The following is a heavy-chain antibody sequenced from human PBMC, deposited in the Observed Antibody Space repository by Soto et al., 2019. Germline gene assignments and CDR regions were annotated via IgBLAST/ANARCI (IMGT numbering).Heavy chain of an antibody. CDR1: GGTFSSYA. V-gene: IGHV1-69*13. Sequence: SVKVACKASGGTFSSYAISWVRQAPGQGLEWMGGIIPIFGTANYAQKFQGRVTITADESTSTAYMELSSLRSEDTAVYYCARGQDTAMDYYYGMDVWGQGTTVSLL. D-gene: IGHD5-18*01. CDR2: IIPIFGTA. CDR3: ARGQDTAMDYYYGMDV. J-gene: IGHJ6*02.